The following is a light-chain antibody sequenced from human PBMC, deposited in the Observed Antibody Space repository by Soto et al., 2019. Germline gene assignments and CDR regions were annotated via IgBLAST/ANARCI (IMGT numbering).Light chain of an antibody. CDR3: QQYNNWLRWT. J-gene: IGKJ1*01. V-gene: IGKV3-15*01. CDR1: QSIGSN. Sequence: EIVMTQSPATLSISPGERATLSCWASQSIGSNLAWYQQRPGQGPRLLIYDPSTRATGIPARFSGSGSGTDFTPTISSLQSEDFAVYYCQQYNNWLRWTFGQGTKVEIK. CDR2: DPS.